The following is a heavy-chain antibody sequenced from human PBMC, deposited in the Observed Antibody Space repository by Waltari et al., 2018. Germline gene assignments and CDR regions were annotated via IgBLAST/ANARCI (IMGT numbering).Heavy chain of an antibody. D-gene: IGHD3-10*01. CDR3: ARDPWTGYYGSGSYPHDAFDI. Sequence: QVQLQESGPGLVKPSETLSLTCPVPGGSISRYYWSWIRQPAGQGLEWIGRIYTSGSTNYNPSLKSRVTMSVDTSKNQFSLKLSSVTAADTAVYYCARDPWTGYYGSGSYPHDAFDIWGQGTMVTVSS. V-gene: IGHV4-4*07. J-gene: IGHJ3*02. CDR1: GGSISRYY. CDR2: IYTSGST.